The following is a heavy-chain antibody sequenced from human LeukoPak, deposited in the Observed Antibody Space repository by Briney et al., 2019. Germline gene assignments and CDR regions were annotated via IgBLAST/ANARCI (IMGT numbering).Heavy chain of an antibody. J-gene: IGHJ6*02. CDR3: ARDSPQWEPGLYYYYYYGMDV. CDR1: GYTFTSYA. V-gene: IGHV7-4-1*02. Sequence: ASVKVSCKASGYTFTSYAMNWVRQAPRQGLEWMGWINTNTGNPTYAQGFTGRFVFSLDTSVSTAYLQISSLKAEDTAVYYCARDSPQWEPGLYYYYYYGMDVWGQGTTVTVSS. D-gene: IGHD1-26*01. CDR2: INTNTGNP.